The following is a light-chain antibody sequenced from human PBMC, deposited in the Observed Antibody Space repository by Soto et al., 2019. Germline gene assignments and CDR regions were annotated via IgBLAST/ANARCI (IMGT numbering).Light chain of an antibody. J-gene: IGKJ5*01. V-gene: IGKV2-28*01. CDR2: LGS. CDR1: QSLLNSNGYKC. Sequence: EIVMTQSPLSLPVTPGEPASISCKSSQSLLNSNGYKCSDWYLQKPGQSPQLLIYLGSNRASGVPDRFSGSGSGTDFTLKISRVEAEDVGVYYCMQHLQTPITFGQGTRLEIK. CDR3: MQHLQTPIT.